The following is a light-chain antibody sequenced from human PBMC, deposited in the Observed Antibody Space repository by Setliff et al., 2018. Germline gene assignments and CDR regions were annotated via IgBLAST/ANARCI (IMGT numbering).Light chain of an antibody. CDR1: SSDVGGYNY. CDR2: EVS. Sequence: QSVLTKPPSASGSPGQSVTISCTGTSSDVGGYNYVSWYQQHPGKAPKLMIYEVSKRPSGVPDRFSGSKSGNTASLTVSGLQAEDEADYYCSSYAGSLQVFGTGTKVTVL. V-gene: IGLV2-8*01. J-gene: IGLJ1*01. CDR3: SSYAGSLQV.